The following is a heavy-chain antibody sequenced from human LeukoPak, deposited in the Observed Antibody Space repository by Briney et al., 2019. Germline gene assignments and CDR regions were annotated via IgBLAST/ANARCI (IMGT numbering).Heavy chain of an antibody. Sequence: SETLSLTCTVSGGSVSSSSYYWRWLRQPPGKGLEWIGYIYYSGSTNHNPSLKSRATISVDTSKNQFSLKLSSVTAADTAVYYCARGRPVYYDSSGYHDYWGQGTRVTVSS. D-gene: IGHD3-22*01. CDR1: GGSVSSSSYY. J-gene: IGHJ4*02. CDR2: IYYSGST. CDR3: ARGRPVYYDSSGYHDY. V-gene: IGHV4-61*01.